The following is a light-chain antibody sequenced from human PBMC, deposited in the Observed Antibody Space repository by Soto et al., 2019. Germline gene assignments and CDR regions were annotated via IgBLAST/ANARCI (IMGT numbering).Light chain of an antibody. CDR3: QQARSFLVT. Sequence: DIQMTQSPSSLSASVGDTVTITCRASQDVGRWVSWYQQKPGKAPKILIFATSTLQSGVPSRFSGSGSGTDFTLTITSLQSEDFATYYCQQARSFLVTFGQGTRLEIK. CDR1: QDVGRW. J-gene: IGKJ5*01. V-gene: IGKV1D-12*01. CDR2: ATS.